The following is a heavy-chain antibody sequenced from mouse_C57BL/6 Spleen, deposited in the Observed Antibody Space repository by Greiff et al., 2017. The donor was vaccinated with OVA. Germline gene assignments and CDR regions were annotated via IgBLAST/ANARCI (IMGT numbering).Heavy chain of an antibody. CDR1: GFTFSSYA. CDR3: ARGGGYHWYFDV. CDR2: ISDGGSYT. Sequence: EVQVVESGGGLVKPGGSLKLSCAASGFTFSSYAMSWVRQTPEKRLEWVATISDGGSYTYYPDNVKGRFTISRDNAKNNLYLQMSHLKSEDTAMYYCARGGGYHWYFDVWGTGTTVTVSS. V-gene: IGHV5-4*01. J-gene: IGHJ1*03. D-gene: IGHD2-2*01.